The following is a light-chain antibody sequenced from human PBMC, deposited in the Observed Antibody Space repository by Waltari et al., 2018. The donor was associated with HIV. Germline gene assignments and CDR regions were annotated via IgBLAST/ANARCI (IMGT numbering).Light chain of an antibody. CDR1: QNIFNY. CDR3: QQGYSSPDT. V-gene: IGKV1-39*01. CDR2: GAS. J-gene: IGKJ2*01. Sequence: DIQMTQSPSSLSASVGDRVTITCRASQNIFNYLNRYQQKPGKAPKVLIYGASSLQSGVPSRFSGSGSGTDFTLTISSLQPEDFATYYCQQGYSSPDTFGQGTNLE.